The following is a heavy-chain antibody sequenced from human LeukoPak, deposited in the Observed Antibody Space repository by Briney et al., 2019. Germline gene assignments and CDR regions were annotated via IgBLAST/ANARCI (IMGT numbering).Heavy chain of an antibody. V-gene: IGHV3-33*01. J-gene: IGHJ6*02. D-gene: IGHD3-22*01. CDR3: ARGQWLHDFYGMDV. CDR1: GFTFSSYG. Sequence: GRSLRLSCAASGFTFSSYGMHWVRKAPGKGLEWVAVIWYDGSNKYYADSVKGRFTISRDNSKNTLYLQMNSLRAEDTAVYYCARGQWLHDFYGMDVWGQGTTVTVSS. CDR2: IWYDGSNK.